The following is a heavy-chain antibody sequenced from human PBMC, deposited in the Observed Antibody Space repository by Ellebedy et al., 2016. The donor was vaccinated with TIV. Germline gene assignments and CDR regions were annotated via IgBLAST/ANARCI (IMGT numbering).Heavy chain of an antibody. CDR2: IWYDGSNK. CDR3: ARVRSIYSSSWYDY. CDR1: GFTFSSYG. D-gene: IGHD6-13*01. V-gene: IGHV3-33*01. Sequence: GESLKISXAASGFTFSSYGMHWVRQAPGKGLEWVAVIWYDGSNKYYADSVKGRFTISRDNSKNTLYLQMNSLRAEDTAVYYCARVRSIYSSSWYDYWGQGTLVTVSS. J-gene: IGHJ4*02.